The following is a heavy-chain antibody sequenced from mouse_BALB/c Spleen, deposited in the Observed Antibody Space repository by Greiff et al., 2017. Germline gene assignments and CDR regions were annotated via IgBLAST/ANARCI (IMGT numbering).Heavy chain of an antibody. V-gene: IGHV6-6*02. Sequence: EVKVEESGGGLVQPGGSMKLSCVASGFTFSSYWMSWVRQSPEKGLEWVAEIRLKSDNYATHYAESVKGKFTISRDDSKSRLYLQMNSLRAEDTGIYYCTRGNIAYWGQGTLVTVSA. J-gene: IGHJ3*01. CDR2: IRLKSDNYAT. CDR3: TRGNIAY. D-gene: IGHD2-1*01. CDR1: GFTFSSYW.